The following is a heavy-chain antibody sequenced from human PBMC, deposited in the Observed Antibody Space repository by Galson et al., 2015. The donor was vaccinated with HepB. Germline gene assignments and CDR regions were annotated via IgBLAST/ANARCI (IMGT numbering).Heavy chain of an antibody. CDR3: ANPPGGNCNGGVCYYDY. CDR1: GFTFSKYA. D-gene: IGHD2-8*02. J-gene: IGHJ4*02. Sequence: SLRLSCAASGFTFSKYALSWVRQAPGKGLEWVSAISNTGGTTNYADSVKGRFTVSRDNSKNTLYLQLNSLRAEDAAVYYCANPPGGNCNGGVCYYDYWGQGILVTVSS. CDR2: ISNTGGTT. V-gene: IGHV3-23*01.